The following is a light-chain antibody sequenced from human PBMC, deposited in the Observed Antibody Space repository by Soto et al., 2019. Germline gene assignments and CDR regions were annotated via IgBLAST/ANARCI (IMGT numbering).Light chain of an antibody. J-gene: IGLJ1*01. V-gene: IGLV2-14*03. CDR2: EVR. CDR1: SSGGGGYNF. CDR3: SSYTTSTTPV. Sequence: QSALTQPASVFGSPGQSITISCTGTSSGGGGYNFVYWYQQHPGKDPKLMIYEVRNRPSGVSNRFSGSKSGNTTSLLISGVQPEDEADYYCSSYTTSTTPVSGKGTTVTVL.